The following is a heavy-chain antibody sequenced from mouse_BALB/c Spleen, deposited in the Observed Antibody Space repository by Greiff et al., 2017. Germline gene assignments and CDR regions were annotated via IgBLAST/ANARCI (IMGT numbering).Heavy chain of an antibody. CDR1: GYSITSGYY. D-gene: IGHD2-4*01. Sequence: EVKLQESGPGLVKPSQSLSLTCSVTGYSITSGYYWNWIRQFPGNKLEWMGYISYDGSNNYNPSLKNRISITRDTSKNQFFLKLNSVTTEDTATYYCARVDYDYDGAMDYWGQGTSVTVSS. CDR3: ARVDYDYDGAMDY. J-gene: IGHJ4*01. V-gene: IGHV3-6*02. CDR2: ISYDGSN.